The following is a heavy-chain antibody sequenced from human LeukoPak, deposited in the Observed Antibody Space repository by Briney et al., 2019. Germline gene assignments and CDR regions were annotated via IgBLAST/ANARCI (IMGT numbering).Heavy chain of an antibody. D-gene: IGHD3-16*01. J-gene: IGHJ6*02. V-gene: IGHV3-7*02. Sequence: GGSLRLSCAASGFTFSGIWMSWVRQAPGKGLEWVANIKHDGSETNYVDSVKGRFSISRDNAKNSLHLQMNSLRAEDTAVYYCAKNGGPHGMDVWGLGTTVTVSS. CDR2: IKHDGSET. CDR1: GFTFSGIW. CDR3: AKNGGPHGMDV.